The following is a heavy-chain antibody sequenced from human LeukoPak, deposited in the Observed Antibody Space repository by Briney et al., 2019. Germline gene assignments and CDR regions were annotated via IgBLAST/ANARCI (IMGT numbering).Heavy chain of an antibody. CDR2: ISAHNGNT. Sequence: ASVKVSCTASGYXFSRYGISWVRQAPGQGLEWVGWISAHNGNTNYAQKFQGRVAMTTDTSTSTAYMELRSLRSDDTAVYYCARQSMTGNERGDDAFDIWGQGTMVTVSS. D-gene: IGHD3-9*01. CDR1: GYXFSRYG. J-gene: IGHJ3*02. CDR3: ARQSMTGNERGDDAFDI. V-gene: IGHV1-18*01.